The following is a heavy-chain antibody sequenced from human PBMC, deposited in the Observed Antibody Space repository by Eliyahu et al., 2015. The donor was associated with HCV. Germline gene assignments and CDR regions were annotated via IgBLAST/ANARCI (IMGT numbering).Heavy chain of an antibody. V-gene: IGHV3-11*01. Sequence: QVQLVESGGGLVRPGGSLRLSCAASGFXFSDYYMNWIRQAPGKGFEWVSYISGSGKSIYYADSVKGRFTISRDNAKNSLYLQMNRLRAEDTAVYYCASVWAIVVLPTAPGDAFDIWGPGTMVTVSS. J-gene: IGHJ3*02. CDR2: ISGSGKSI. CDR3: ASVWAIVVLPTAPGDAFDI. D-gene: IGHD2-2*01. CDR1: GFXFSDYY.